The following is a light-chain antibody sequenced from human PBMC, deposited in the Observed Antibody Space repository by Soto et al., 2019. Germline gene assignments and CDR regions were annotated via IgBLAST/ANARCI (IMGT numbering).Light chain of an antibody. CDR3: LQYSSHSWT. J-gene: IGKJ1*01. CDR2: DAS. V-gene: IGKV1-5*01. Sequence: IQMTQSPSTLSGSVGDRVTITCRASQTISSWLAWYQQKPGKAPKLLIYDASSLQSGVPSRFSGSGSGTEFTLTISRLQPDDVATYYCLQYSSHSWTFGQGTTGDIK. CDR1: QTISSW.